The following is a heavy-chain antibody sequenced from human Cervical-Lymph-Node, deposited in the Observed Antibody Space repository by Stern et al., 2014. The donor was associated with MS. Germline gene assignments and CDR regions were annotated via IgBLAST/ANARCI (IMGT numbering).Heavy chain of an antibody. J-gene: IGHJ4*02. V-gene: IGHV3-53*01. CDR2: ITNVGST. CDR1: GFTVSRDY. D-gene: IGHD1-1*01. CDR3: ARDTSSPERSDW. Sequence: EDQLVESGGGVIQPGGSLRLPCTASGFTVSRDYMTWVRQAPGQGLEWVSLITNVGSTFYTAAVKSGFTITSDDSKNPFYLHMTSLRAEDSSMYYCARDTSSPERSDWWGQGTLVTVSS.